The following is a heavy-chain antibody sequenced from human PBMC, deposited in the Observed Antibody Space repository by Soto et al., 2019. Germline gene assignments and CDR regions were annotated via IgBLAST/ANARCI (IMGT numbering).Heavy chain of an antibody. Sequence: GGSLRLSCAASGFTFDDYTMHWVRQAPGKGLEWVSLISWDGGSTYYADSVKGRFTISRDNSKNSLYLQMNSLRTEDTALYYCGKDIWIFIGRSSPFDYWGQGTLVTVSS. CDR2: ISWDGGST. J-gene: IGHJ4*02. CDR1: GFTFDDYT. D-gene: IGHD2-2*03. V-gene: IGHV3-43*01. CDR3: GKDIWIFIGRSSPFDY.